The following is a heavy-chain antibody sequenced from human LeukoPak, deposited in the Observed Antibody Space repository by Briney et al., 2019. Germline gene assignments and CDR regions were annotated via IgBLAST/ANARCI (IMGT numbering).Heavy chain of an antibody. CDR1: GDSISTGSYY. J-gene: IGHJ4*02. CDR2: IYTSGST. D-gene: IGHD3-9*01. V-gene: IGHV4-61*02. Sequence: SETLSLTCTVSGDSISTGSYYWSWIRQPAGRGLEWIGRIYTSGSTKYNPPLKSRVTISLDASKNQFSLKLISVTAADAAMYYCAREGDGDHYDILTGYKYYFDYWGQGTLVTVSS. CDR3: AREGDGDHYDILTGYKYYFDY.